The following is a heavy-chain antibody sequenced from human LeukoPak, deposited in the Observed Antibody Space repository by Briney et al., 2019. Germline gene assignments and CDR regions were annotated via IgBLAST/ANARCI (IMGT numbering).Heavy chain of an antibody. Sequence: PSETLSLTCTVSGGSISSYYWSWIRQPPGKGLEWIGYIYYSGSTNYDPSLKSRVTISVDTSKNQFSLKLSSVTAADTAVYYCARALAYYDFWSGYYTPGAFDIWGQGTMVTVSS. CDR3: ARALAYYDFWSGYYTPGAFDI. CDR2: IYYSGST. J-gene: IGHJ3*02. CDR1: GGSISSYY. D-gene: IGHD3-3*01. V-gene: IGHV4-59*01.